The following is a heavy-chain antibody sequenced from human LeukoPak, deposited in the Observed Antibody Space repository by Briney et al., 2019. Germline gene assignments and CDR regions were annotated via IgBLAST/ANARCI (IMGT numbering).Heavy chain of an antibody. CDR2: ISSSSTYI. CDR1: GFTFTSYS. D-gene: IGHD2-2*01. V-gene: IGHV3-21*01. CDR3: ATYCSSTSCYTFDY. J-gene: IGHJ4*02. Sequence: GGSLRLSCAASGFTFTSYSMNWVRQAPGRGLEWVSSISSSSTYIYYADSVKGRFTISRDNAKNSLYLQMNSLRAEDTAVYYCATYCSSTSCYTFDYWGQGTLVTVSS.